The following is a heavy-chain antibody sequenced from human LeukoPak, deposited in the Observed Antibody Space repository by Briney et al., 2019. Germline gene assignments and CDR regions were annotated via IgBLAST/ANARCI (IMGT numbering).Heavy chain of an antibody. CDR2: ISSSGSYT. CDR1: GFIFSDYY. D-gene: IGHD2-15*01. Sequence: GGSLRLSCAASGFIFSDYYMTWIRQAPGKGLEFISFISSSGSYTNSADSVKGRFTISRDNAKNSLYLQMNSLRAEDTAVYYCARGYSCSGGSCYFDNWGQGTLVTVSS. V-gene: IGHV3-11*06. CDR3: ARGYSCSGGSCYFDN. J-gene: IGHJ4*02.